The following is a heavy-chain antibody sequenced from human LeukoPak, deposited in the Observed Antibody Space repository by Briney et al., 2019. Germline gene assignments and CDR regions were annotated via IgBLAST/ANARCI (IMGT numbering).Heavy chain of an antibody. Sequence: AGGSLRLSCAASGFTFSSYSMSWVRQAPGKGLEWVSVIYSGGSSYYADSVKGRFTISRDNSKNTVYLQMNSLRAEDTAVYYCARVQRWLQSDLFDYWGQGTLVTVSS. D-gene: IGHD5-24*01. CDR1: GFTFSSYS. J-gene: IGHJ4*02. CDR3: ARVQRWLQSDLFDY. CDR2: IYSGGSS. V-gene: IGHV3-53*01.